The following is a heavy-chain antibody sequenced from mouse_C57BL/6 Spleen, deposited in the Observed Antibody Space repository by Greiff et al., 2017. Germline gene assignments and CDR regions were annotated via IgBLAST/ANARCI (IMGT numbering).Heavy chain of an antibody. V-gene: IGHV1-18*01. CDR3: ARRWSVDWYFDV. CDR1: GYTFTDYN. J-gene: IGHJ1*03. CDR2: INPNNGGT. D-gene: IGHD2-3*01. Sequence: VQLKQSGPELVKPGASVKIPCKASGYTFTDYNMDWVKQSHGKSLEWIGDINPNNGGTIYNQKFKGKATLTVDKSSSTAYMELRSLTSEDTAVYYCARRWSVDWYFDVWGTGTTVTVSS.